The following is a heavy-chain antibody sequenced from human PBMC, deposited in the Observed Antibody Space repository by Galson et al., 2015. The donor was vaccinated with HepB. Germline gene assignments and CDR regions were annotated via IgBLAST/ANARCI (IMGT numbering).Heavy chain of an antibody. Sequence: SLRLSCAGSGFSFGIYWMHWVRQAPGKGLVWVSRINSDGSSTSYADSVKGRFTISRDNAKNTLYLQMNSLRAEDTGVYYCARVGCSSTSCYAYYYYGMDVWGQGTTVTVSS. CDR3: ARVGCSSTSCYAYYYYGMDV. CDR1: GFSFGIYW. CDR2: INSDGSST. V-gene: IGHV3-74*01. J-gene: IGHJ6*02. D-gene: IGHD2-2*01.